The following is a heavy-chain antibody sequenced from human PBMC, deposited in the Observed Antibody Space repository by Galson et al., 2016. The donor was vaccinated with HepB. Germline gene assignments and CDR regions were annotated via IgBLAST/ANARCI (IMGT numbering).Heavy chain of an antibody. CDR1: GVSVVSGTYY. V-gene: IGHV4-39*01. Sequence: SETLSLTCTVSGVSVVSGTYYWGWIRQPPGKGLERIGSVYQSGSTYYNPSLKSRVSISVDTSESQFSLTLTSVTAADTAFYYCGRAPADWGRGILVTVSS. J-gene: IGHJ4*02. CDR3: GRAPAD. CDR2: VYQSGST.